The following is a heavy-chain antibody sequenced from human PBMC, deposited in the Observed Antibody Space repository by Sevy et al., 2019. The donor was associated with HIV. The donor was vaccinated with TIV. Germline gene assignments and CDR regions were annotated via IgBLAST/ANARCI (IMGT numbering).Heavy chain of an antibody. J-gene: IGHJ4*02. CDR3: AREGLLFRRNYFDY. V-gene: IGHV3-30-3*01. CDR1: GFTFSSYA. CDR2: ISYDGSNK. D-gene: IGHD2-21*02. Sequence: GGSLRLPCAASGFTFSSYAMHWVRQAPGKGLEWVAVISYDGSNKYYADSVKGRFTISRDNSKNTLYLQMNSLRAEDTAVYYCAREGLLFRRNYFDYWGQGTLVTVSS.